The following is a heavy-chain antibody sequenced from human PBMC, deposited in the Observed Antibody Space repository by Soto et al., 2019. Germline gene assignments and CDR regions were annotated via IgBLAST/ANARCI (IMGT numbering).Heavy chain of an antibody. Sequence: SETLSLTCTVSGGSISNIDYCWGWIRQPPEKGLEWIGTIYYSGTIYYNPSLKSRLTISVDKSKKEFYLKLSSVTAADTAVYYCAGQTSRISGHLYWGQGALVTVSP. CDR3: AGQTSRISGHLY. CDR1: GGSISNIDYC. CDR2: IYYSGTI. V-gene: IGHV4-39*07. D-gene: IGHD1-26*01. J-gene: IGHJ4*02.